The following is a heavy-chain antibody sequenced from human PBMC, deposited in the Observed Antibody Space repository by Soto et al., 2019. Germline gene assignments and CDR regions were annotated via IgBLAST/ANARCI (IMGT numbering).Heavy chain of an antibody. J-gene: IGHJ4*02. CDR1: GFTFSSYA. CDR3: ARGSGYSYGYPDY. CDR2: ISSNGGST. Sequence: GGSLRLSCAASGFTFSSYAMHWVRQAPGKGLEYVSAISSNGGSTYYANSVKGRFTISRDNSKNTLYLQMGSLRAEDMAVYYCARGSGYSYGYPDYWGQGTLVTVSS. V-gene: IGHV3-64*01. D-gene: IGHD5-18*01.